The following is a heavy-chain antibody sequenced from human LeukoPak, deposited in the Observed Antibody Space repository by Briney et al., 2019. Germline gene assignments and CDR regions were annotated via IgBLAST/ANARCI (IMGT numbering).Heavy chain of an antibody. J-gene: IGHJ5*02. D-gene: IGHD6-13*01. CDR3: AKGGIAAAGFDP. CDR1: GFTFTSYA. Sequence: PGGSLRLSCAASGFTFTSYAMAWVRQAPGKGLEWVSSISTSGGDTLYADSVKGRFTISRHNSKNTLYLQMNSLRAEDTAVYYCAKGGIAAAGFDPWGQGSLVTVSS. V-gene: IGHV3-23*01. CDR2: ISTSGGDT.